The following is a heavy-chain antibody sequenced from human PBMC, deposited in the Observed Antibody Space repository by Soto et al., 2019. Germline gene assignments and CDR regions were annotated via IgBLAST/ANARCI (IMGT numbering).Heavy chain of an antibody. CDR1: GGSFSGYY. V-gene: IGHV4-34*01. J-gene: IGHJ5*02. Sequence: QVQLQQRGAGLLKPSETLSLTCTVYGGSFSGYYWSWIRQPPGKGLEWVGETNHGGSTDYNPSLKSRFTISVVTSKNQFSLNLSSVTAADTAVYYCARSLRRASRFDPWGQGNLVTVSS. D-gene: IGHD4-17*01. CDR3: ARSLRRASRFDP. CDR2: TNHGGST.